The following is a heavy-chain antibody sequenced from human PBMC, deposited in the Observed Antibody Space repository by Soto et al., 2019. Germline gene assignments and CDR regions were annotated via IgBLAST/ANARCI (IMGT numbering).Heavy chain of an antibody. J-gene: IGHJ6*02. CDR3: AKEVATYYDFWSGYFPHAYKTPYGMDV. V-gene: IGHV3-30*18. Sequence: LRLSCAASGFTFSIYGMHWVRQAPGKGLEWVAVISYDGSNKYYADSVKGRFTISRDNSKNTLYLQMNSLRAEDTAVYYCAKEVATYYDFWSGYFPHAYKTPYGMDVWGQGTTVTVSS. D-gene: IGHD3-3*01. CDR1: GFTFSIYG. CDR2: ISYDGSNK.